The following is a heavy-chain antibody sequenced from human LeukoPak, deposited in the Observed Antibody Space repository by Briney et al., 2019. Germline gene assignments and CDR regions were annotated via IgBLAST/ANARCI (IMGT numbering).Heavy chain of an antibody. V-gene: IGHV4-59*08. CDR2: IYYSGST. Sequence: SETLSLTCTVSGGSISSYYWSWIRQPPGKGLEWIGYIYYSGSTNYNPSLKSRVTISVDTSKNQFSLKLSSVTAADTAVYHCARQQAWIYCGGDCYSGWFDPWGQGTLVTVSS. CDR1: GGSISSYY. J-gene: IGHJ5*02. D-gene: IGHD2-21*02. CDR3: ARQQAWIYCGGDCYSGWFDP.